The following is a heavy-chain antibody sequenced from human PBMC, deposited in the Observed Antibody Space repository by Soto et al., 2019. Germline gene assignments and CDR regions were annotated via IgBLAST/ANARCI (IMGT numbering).Heavy chain of an antibody. V-gene: IGHV1-18*01. D-gene: IGHD5-18*01. J-gene: IGHJ4*02. CDR3: ARKAMGAPVDQ. CDR2: ISAYNGDT. Sequence: QVQLVQSGAAVKKPGASVKVSCKASGFTFITYGFMWVRQAPGQGLEWMGWISAYNGDTHYAQKVQGRVTMTTDTSTSTAYMELRSLTSDDTAVYYCARKAMGAPVDQWGQGTLVIVSS. CDR1: GFTFITYG.